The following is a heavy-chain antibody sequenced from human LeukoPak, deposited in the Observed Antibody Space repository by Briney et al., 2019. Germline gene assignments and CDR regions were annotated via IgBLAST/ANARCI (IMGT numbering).Heavy chain of an antibody. CDR3: ARDALMTTVTTTPYFGY. CDR1: GFTFSDYY. J-gene: IGHJ4*02. V-gene: IGHV3-11*01. D-gene: IGHD4-17*01. Sequence: GGSLRLSCAASGFTFSDYYMSWIRQAPGKGLEWVSYMSTSDSPIYYTDSVKGRFTISRDNAKNSLYLQMNSLRAEDTALYYCARDALMTTVTTTPYFGYWGQGTLVTVSS. CDR2: MSTSDSPI.